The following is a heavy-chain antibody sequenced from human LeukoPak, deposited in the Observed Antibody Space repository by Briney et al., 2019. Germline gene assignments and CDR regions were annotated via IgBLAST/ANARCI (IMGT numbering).Heavy chain of an antibody. Sequence: PSETLSLTCTVSGXSTSSSSYYWGWIRQPPGKGLEWIGSIYYSGSTYYNPSLKSRVTISVDTSKNQFSLKLTSVTAADTAVYYCARLKYSSGWAGAFDTWGQGTMVTVSS. CDR3: ARLKYSSGWAGAFDT. CDR2: IYYSGST. CDR1: GXSTSSSSYY. J-gene: IGHJ3*02. D-gene: IGHD6-19*01. V-gene: IGHV4-39*01.